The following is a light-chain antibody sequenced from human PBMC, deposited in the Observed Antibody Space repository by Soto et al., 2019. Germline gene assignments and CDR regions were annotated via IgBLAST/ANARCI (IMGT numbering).Light chain of an antibody. Sequence: EIVMTQSTTTVSVTPWERATLSCRASRSISTNVAWYQHKPGQAPRLLIYSASTRATGIPARFSGSGSGTEFTLTISSLQSEDFAVYYCQQYGSSPWTPGQRTKVDI. CDR2: SAS. CDR3: QQYGSSPWT. J-gene: IGKJ1*01. CDR1: RSISTN. V-gene: IGKV3-15*01.